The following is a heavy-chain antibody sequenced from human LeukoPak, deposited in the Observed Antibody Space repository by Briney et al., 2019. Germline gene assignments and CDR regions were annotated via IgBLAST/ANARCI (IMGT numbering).Heavy chain of an antibody. D-gene: IGHD4-17*01. J-gene: IGHJ4*02. V-gene: IGHV3-48*04. Sequence: PGGSLLLSCAASGFTFSSYSMNWGRQAPGKGLGRGSYISSSSSTIYYADSVKGRFTISRDNAKNSLYLQMNSLRAEDTAVYYCARDWYGDYYFDYWGQGTLVTVSS. CDR3: ARDWYGDYYFDY. CDR1: GFTFSSYS. CDR2: ISSSSSTI.